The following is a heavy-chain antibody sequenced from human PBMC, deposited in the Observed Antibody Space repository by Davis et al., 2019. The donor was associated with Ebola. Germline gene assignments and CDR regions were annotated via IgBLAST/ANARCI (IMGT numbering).Heavy chain of an antibody. D-gene: IGHD2-2*01. CDR3: ARDPRVVPAALNYYYGMDV. J-gene: IGHJ6*02. CDR1: GGTFSSYA. CDR2: IIPIFGTA. Sequence: SVKVSCKASGGTFSSYAISWVRQAPGQGLEWMGGIIPIFGTANYAQKFQGRVTITADESTSTAYMELSSLRSEDTAVYYCARDPRVVPAALNYYYGMDVWGQGTTVTVSS. V-gene: IGHV1-69*13.